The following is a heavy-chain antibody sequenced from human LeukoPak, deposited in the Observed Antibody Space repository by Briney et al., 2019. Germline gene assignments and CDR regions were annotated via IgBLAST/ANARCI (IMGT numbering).Heavy chain of an antibody. J-gene: IGHJ4*02. Sequence: SETLSLTCTVSGGSISSGDYYWSWIRQHPGKGLEWIGYIYYSGSTYYNPSLKSRVTISVDTSKNQFSLKLSSVTAADTAVYYCARGAFSTQYGRGYSFGYWGQGTLVTVSS. CDR3: ARGAFSTQYGRGYSFGY. D-gene: IGHD5-18*01. CDR2: IYYSGST. V-gene: IGHV4-31*03. CDR1: GGSISSGDYY.